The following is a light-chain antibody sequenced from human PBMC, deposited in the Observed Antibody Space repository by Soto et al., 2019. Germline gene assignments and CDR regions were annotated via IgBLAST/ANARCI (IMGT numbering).Light chain of an antibody. Sequence: EVVLTQSQGTLSLSPGERATLSCRASQTVSNNYLAWYQHKPGQSPKLLIFGSSDRATGIPDRFSGSGSGTEFTLTIIRLEPEDFAVYYCQQYGSSPPYTFGQGTKLEIK. CDR1: QTVSNNY. CDR2: GSS. J-gene: IGKJ2*01. CDR3: QQYGSSPPYT. V-gene: IGKV3-20*01.